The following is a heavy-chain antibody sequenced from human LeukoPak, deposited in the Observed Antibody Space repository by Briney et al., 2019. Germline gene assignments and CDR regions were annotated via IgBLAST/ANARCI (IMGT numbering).Heavy chain of an antibody. V-gene: IGHV3-15*01. D-gene: IGHD6-19*01. CDR3: TTAAGPFDH. J-gene: IGHJ4*02. Sequence: RGSLRLSCAASGFTFRNAWMSWVRQAPGKGLEWVGRIKTKAEGETTDYAAPVKGRFTNSRDDSKNTLYLQMNRLKTEDTAVYYCTTAAGPFDHWGQGTLVTVSS. CDR1: GFTFRNAW. CDR2: IKTKAEGETT.